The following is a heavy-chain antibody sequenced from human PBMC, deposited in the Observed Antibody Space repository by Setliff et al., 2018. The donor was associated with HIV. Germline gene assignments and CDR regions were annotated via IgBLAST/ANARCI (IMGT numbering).Heavy chain of an antibody. CDR2: IYSSGST. V-gene: IGHV4-61*09. CDR3: ARVGYDFWSGYYTGAFDI. CDR1: GDFISSGSYY. D-gene: IGHD3-3*01. Sequence: PSETLSLTCIVSGDFISSGSYYWTWIRQPAGKGLEWIGHIYSSGSTNYNPSLKSRVTMSVDTSKNQFSLKLSSVTAADTAVYYCARVGYDFWSGYYTGAFDIWGQGTMVTVSS. J-gene: IGHJ3*02.